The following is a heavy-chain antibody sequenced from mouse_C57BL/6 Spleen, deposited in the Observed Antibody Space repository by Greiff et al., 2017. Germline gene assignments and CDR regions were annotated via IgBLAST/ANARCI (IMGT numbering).Heavy chain of an antibody. CDR1: GYAFSSSW. CDR2: IYPGDGDT. Sequence: VQLQQSGPELVKPGASVTISCKASGYAFSSSWMNWVKQRPGKGLEWIGRIYPGDGDTNYNGKFKGKATLTADQSSSTAYMQLSSLTSEDSAVYFCARSYAPDYWGQGTTLTVSS. CDR3: ARSYAPDY. J-gene: IGHJ2*01. D-gene: IGHD6-5*01. V-gene: IGHV1-82*01.